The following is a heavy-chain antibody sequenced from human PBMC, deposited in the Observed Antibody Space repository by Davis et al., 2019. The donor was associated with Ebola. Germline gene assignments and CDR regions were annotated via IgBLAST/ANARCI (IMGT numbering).Heavy chain of an antibody. J-gene: IGHJ4*02. CDR3: AKDKFQWRNGLLDY. CDR2: ISSDGSNK. V-gene: IGHV3-30*18. D-gene: IGHD6-19*01. CDR1: GFTFSSYG. Sequence: GGSLRLSCAASGFTFSSYGMHWVRQVPGKGLEWVAVISSDGSNKYYVDSVKGRFTISRDNSKNALYLQMNSLRAEDTAVYYCAKDKFQWRNGLLDYWGQGTLVTVSS.